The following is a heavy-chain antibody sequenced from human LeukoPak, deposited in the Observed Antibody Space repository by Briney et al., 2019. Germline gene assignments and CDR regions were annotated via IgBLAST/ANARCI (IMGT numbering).Heavy chain of an antibody. V-gene: IGHV3-23*01. D-gene: IGHD2-2*01. J-gene: IGHJ6*03. CDR3: AKARYCSSTSCRIDPYYYYYMDV. CDR2: ISGSGGST. Sequence: GGSLRLSCAASGFTFSSYAISWVRQAPGKGLEWVSAISGSGGSTYYADSVKGRFTISRDNAKNSLYLQMNSLRAEDTALYYCAKARYCSSTSCRIDPYYYYYMDVWGKGTTVTVSS. CDR1: GFTFSSYA.